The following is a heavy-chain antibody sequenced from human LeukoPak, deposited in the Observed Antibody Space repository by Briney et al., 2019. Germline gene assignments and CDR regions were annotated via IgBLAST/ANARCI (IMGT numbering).Heavy chain of an antibody. CDR1: GFTVSSKY. Sequence: GGSLRLSCAASGFTVSSKYMSWVRHTPGEGVEWVSLIYSGGSAYYADSVKGRFTISRDNSKTTLYLQLHRLRAEDTAVYYCAGRDNGYYYGMDVWGQGTTVTVSS. CDR3: AGRDNGYYYGMDV. V-gene: IGHV3-66*01. D-gene: IGHD2-8*01. CDR2: IYSGGSA. J-gene: IGHJ6*02.